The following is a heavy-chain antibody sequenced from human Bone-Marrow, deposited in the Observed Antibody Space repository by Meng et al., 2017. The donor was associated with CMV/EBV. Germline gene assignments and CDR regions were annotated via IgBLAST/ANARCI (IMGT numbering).Heavy chain of an antibody. V-gene: IGHV4-38-2*02. CDR3: ARARAAFDI. CDR1: GYSISSGYY. J-gene: IGHJ3*02. Sequence: GSLRLSCTVSGYSISSGYYWGWIRQPPGKGLEWIGSIYHSGSTYYNPSLKSRVTISVDTSKNQFSLKLSSVTAADTAVYYCARARAAFDIWGQGTMVTVSS. CDR2: IYHSGST.